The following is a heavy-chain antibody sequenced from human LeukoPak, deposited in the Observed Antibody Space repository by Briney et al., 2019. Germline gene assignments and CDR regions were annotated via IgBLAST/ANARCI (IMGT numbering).Heavy chain of an antibody. CDR1: GGSLSSGSYY. V-gene: IGHV4-61*01. CDR3: ARVPRGSYYFDY. Sequence: SETLSLTCTVSGGSLSSGSYYCSWIRQPPGKGLEWIGYIYYSGSTNYNPSRKSRVTISVDTFKNQFSLKLSSVTAADTAVYYCARVPRGSYYFDYWGQGTLVTVSS. CDR2: IYYSGST. D-gene: IGHD3-16*01. J-gene: IGHJ4*02.